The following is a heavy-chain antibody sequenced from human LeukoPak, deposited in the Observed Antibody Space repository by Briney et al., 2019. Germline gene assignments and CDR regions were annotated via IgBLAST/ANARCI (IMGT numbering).Heavy chain of an antibody. D-gene: IGHD3-10*01. J-gene: IGHJ5*02. CDR2: IYYSGST. CDR1: GGSISSGGYS. V-gene: IGHV4-30-4*07. Sequence: PSETLSLTCAVSGGSISSGGYSWSWIRQPPGKGLEWIGYIYYSGSTYYNPSLKSRVTISVDTSKNQFSLKLSSVTAADTAVYYCARARSGYYYGSGSSDWFDPWGQGTLVTVSS. CDR3: ARARSGYYYGSGSSDWFDP.